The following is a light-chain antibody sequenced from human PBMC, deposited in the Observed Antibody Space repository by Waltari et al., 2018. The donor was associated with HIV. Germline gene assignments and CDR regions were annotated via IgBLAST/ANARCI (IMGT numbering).Light chain of an antibody. J-gene: IGLJ3*02. CDR2: EDS. CDR1: SGSIDSNY. Sequence: NFMLTQPHSVSGSPGKTVTISCTRSSGSIDSNYVQWYQQRPGSAPIILIYEDSERPSGVPDRFSACIDSSSNSASLTISGLKTEDEADYYCQSSDSIIAVFGGGTKLTVL. CDR3: QSSDSIIAV. V-gene: IGLV6-57*03.